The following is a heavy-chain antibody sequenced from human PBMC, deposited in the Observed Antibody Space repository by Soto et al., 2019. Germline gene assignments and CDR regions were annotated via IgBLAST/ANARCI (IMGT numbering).Heavy chain of an antibody. V-gene: IGHV3-21*01. D-gene: IGHD3-22*01. J-gene: IGHJ4*02. CDR3: ARDRQGSGYYQTPIDY. Sequence: GGSLRLSCTASGFTFGDSTMNWVRQAPGKGLEWVSSISSSSSYIYYADSVKGRFTISRDNAKNSLYLQMNSLRAEDTAVYYCARDRQGSGYYQTPIDYWGQGTLVTVSS. CDR1: GFTFGDST. CDR2: ISSSSSYI.